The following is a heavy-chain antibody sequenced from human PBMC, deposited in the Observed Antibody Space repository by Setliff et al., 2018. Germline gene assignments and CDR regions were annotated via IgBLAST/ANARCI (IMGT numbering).Heavy chain of an antibody. Sequence: SVKVSCKASVGTFKNYGISWVRQAPGQGLEWMGGIIPIFGTTNYAQKFQGRATIITDESTSTAYMELSSLRSEDTAVYYCAREGVDSRSSTDYRYYMDVWGKGTTVTVSS. CDR3: AREGVDSRSSTDYRYYMDV. V-gene: IGHV1-69*05. D-gene: IGHD6-6*01. CDR1: VGTFKNYG. J-gene: IGHJ6*03. CDR2: IIPIFGTT.